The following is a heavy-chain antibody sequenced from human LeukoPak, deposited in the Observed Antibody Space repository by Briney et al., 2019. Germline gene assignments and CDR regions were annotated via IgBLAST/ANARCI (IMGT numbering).Heavy chain of an antibody. CDR3: ATRKLGNDY. D-gene: IGHD7-27*01. J-gene: IGHJ4*02. Sequence: SETLSLTCTVSGGSVSNYYWSWIRQSPGKGLEWIGYIYYAETSYNPSLKSRVTISADTSKNQFSLKLYSVTAADTAVYYCATRKLGNDYWGQGTLVTVSS. CDR2: IYYAET. CDR1: GGSVSNYY. V-gene: IGHV4-59*02.